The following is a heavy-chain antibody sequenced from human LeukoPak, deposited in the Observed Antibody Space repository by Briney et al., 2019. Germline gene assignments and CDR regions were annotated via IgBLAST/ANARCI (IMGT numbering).Heavy chain of an antibody. CDR3: AKGSGGSCYDY. V-gene: IGHV4-59*01. J-gene: IGHJ4*02. Sequence: SETLSLTCAVYGGSFIGYDWTWIRQPPGKGLEWIGYISYSGSTNYNPSLKSRATISVDTSKNQFSLKLSSLTAADTAVYYCAKGSGGSCYDYWGQGTLVTVSS. D-gene: IGHD2-15*01. CDR1: GGSFIGYD. CDR2: ISYSGST.